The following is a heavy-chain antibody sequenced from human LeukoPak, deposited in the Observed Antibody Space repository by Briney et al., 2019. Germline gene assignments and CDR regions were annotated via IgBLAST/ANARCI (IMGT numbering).Heavy chain of an antibody. J-gene: IGHJ3*02. CDR2: INSGGSNI. Sequence: GGSLRLSCAASGFIFSSYEMIWVRQAPGKGLEWVSYINSGGSNIQYADGVKVRFTISRDNAKNSLSLQMNALRAEDTAVYYCARDGGPITLHYALDTWGQGTMVTVSS. V-gene: IGHV3-48*03. D-gene: IGHD1-14*01. CDR3: ARDGGPITLHYALDT. CDR1: GFIFSSYE.